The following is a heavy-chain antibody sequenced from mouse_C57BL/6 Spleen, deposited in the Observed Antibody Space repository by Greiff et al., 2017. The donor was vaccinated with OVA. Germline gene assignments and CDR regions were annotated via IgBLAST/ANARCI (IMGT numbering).Heavy chain of an antibody. CDR3: ARDGLGGEAMDY. Sequence: VQLQQPGAELVKPGASVKLSCKASGYTFTSYWMHWVKQRPGQGLEWIGMIHPNSGSTNYNEKFKSKATLTVDKSSSTAYMQLSSLTSEDSAVYYCARDGLGGEAMDYWGQGTSVTVSS. D-gene: IGHD4-1*01. V-gene: IGHV1-64*01. J-gene: IGHJ4*01. CDR2: IHPNSGST. CDR1: GYTFTSYW.